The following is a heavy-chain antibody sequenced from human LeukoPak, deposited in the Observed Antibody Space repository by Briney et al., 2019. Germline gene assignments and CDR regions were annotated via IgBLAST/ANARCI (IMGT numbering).Heavy chain of an antibody. V-gene: IGHV1-2*02. Sequence: ASVRVSCKASGYTFTGYYMHWVRQAPGQGLEWMGWINPNSGGTNYAQKFQGRVTTTRDTSISTAYMELSRLRSDDTAVYYCARQYYGFWSGYYYYYYMDVWGKGTTVTVSS. D-gene: IGHD3-3*01. CDR3: ARQYYGFWSGYYYYYYMDV. J-gene: IGHJ6*03. CDR2: INPNSGGT. CDR1: GYTFTGYY.